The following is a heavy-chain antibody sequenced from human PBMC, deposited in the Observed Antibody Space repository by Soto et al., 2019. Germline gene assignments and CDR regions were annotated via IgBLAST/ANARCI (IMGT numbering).Heavy chain of an antibody. D-gene: IGHD1-26*01. CDR1: GGSISNSIW. J-gene: IGHJ6*02. CDR2: IFHSGST. CDR3: ARLSGSPNRRLYSGMDV. V-gene: IGHV4-4*02. Sequence: SETLSLTCAFSGGSISNSIWWTWVRQPPGKGLEWIGEIFHSGSTNYSPSLKSRVTISVDKSKNHFSLKLSSVTAADTAVYYCARLSGSPNRRLYSGMDVWGQGTTVTVS.